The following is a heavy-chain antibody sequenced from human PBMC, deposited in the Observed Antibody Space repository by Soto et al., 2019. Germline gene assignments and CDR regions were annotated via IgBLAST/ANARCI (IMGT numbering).Heavy chain of an antibody. CDR2: IIPIFGTA. CDR3: ARDRSPWGGVDV. Sequence: QVQLVQSGAEVKKPGSSVKVSCKASGGTFSSYAISWVRQAPGQGLEWMGGIIPIFGTANYAQKFQGRVTITADESTGTAYMALTSLRSGDTAVYCWARDRSPWGGVDVWGQGSTVSVSS. CDR1: GGTFSSYA. J-gene: IGHJ6*02. V-gene: IGHV1-69*12. D-gene: IGHD1-26*01.